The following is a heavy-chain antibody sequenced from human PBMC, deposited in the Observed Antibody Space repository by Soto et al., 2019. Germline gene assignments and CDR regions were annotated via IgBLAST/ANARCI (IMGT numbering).Heavy chain of an antibody. CDR1: GFSFSSYS. J-gene: IGHJ4*02. Sequence: PGGSLRLSCAASGFSFSSYSMHWVRQAPGKGLEWVAVISYDGSNKYYADSVKGRFTISRDNSKNTLNLQMNSLRTEDTAVYYCARVATVVTREFDYWGQGTLVTVSS. V-gene: IGHV3-30-3*01. D-gene: IGHD4-17*01. CDR3: ARVATVVTREFDY. CDR2: ISYDGSNK.